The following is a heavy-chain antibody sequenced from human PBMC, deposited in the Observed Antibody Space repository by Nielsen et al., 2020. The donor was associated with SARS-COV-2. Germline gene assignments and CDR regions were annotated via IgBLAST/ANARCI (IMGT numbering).Heavy chain of an antibody. V-gene: IGHV4-59*01. J-gene: IGHJ4*02. Sequence: SETLSLTCTVSRGSISSYYWSWIRQPPGKGLEWIGYIYNSGTTNYNPSLKSRVTMSLDTSRNQFSLKLSSVTAADTAVYYCASCSTSCYLFDYWGQGTLVTVSS. D-gene: IGHD2-2*01. CDR1: RGSISSYY. CDR2: IYNSGTT. CDR3: ASCSTSCYLFDY.